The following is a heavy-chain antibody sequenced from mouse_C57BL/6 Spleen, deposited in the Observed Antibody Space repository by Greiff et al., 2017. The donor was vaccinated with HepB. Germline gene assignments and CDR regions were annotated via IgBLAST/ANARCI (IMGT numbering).Heavy chain of an antibody. D-gene: IGHD2-4*01. Sequence: EVQLQQSGPELVKPGASVKISCKASGYTFTDYYMNWVKQSHGKSLEWIGDINPNNGGTSYNQKFKGKATLTVDKSSSTAYMELRSLPSEDSAVYYCAIGRIYYDDWFAYWGQGTLVTVSA. CDR2: INPNNGGT. CDR1: GYTFTDYY. J-gene: IGHJ3*01. CDR3: AIGRIYYDDWFAY. V-gene: IGHV1-26*01.